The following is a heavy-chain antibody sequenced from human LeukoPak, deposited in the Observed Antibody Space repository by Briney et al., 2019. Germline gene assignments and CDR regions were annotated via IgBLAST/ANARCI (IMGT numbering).Heavy chain of an antibody. D-gene: IGHD2-2*01. V-gene: IGHV3-23*01. CDR3: AKASCSSTSCYVDY. CDR1: GFTFGSYA. CDR2: LTPDGDST. Sequence: PGGSLRLSCEASGFTFGSYAMNWVRQAPGKGLEWVSALTPDGDSTSYAASVKGRFAIPRDNSKNTLYLQMNNLRAEDTAVYYCAKASCSSTSCYVDYWGQGTLVSVSS. J-gene: IGHJ4*02.